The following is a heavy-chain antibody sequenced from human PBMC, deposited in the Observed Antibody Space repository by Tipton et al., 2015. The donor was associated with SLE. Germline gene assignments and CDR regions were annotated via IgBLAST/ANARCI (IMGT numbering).Heavy chain of an antibody. Sequence: LRLSCAVYGGSFSGYYWSWIRQPPGKGLEWIGEINHSGSTNYNPSLKSRVTISVDTSKNQSSLKLSSVTAADTAVYYCARGVAGFKSFDYWGQGTLVTVSS. CDR3: ARGVAGFKSFDY. V-gene: IGHV4-34*01. J-gene: IGHJ4*02. CDR2: INHSGST. D-gene: IGHD6-19*01. CDR1: GGSFSGYY.